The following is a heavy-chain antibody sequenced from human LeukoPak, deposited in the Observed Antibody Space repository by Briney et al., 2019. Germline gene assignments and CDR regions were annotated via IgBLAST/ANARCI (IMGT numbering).Heavy chain of an antibody. CDR1: GFTFSSYG. J-gene: IGHJ6*02. V-gene: IGHV3-30*18. CDR3: AKELPYYYGSGSYPSYYYGMDV. Sequence: GGSLRLSCAASGFTFSSYGMHWVRQAPGKGLEWVAVISYDGSNKYCADSVKGRFTISRDNSKNTLYLQMNSLRAEDTAVYYCAKELPYYYGSGSYPSYYYGMDVWGQGTTVTVSS. CDR2: ISYDGSNK. D-gene: IGHD3-10*01.